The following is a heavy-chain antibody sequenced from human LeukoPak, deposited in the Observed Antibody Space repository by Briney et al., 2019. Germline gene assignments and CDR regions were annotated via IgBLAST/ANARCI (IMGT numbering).Heavy chain of an antibody. V-gene: IGHV3-30-3*01. Sequence: GGSLRLSCAASGFTFSGYAMHWVRQAPGKGLEWVAVISYDGSNKYYADSVKGRFTISRDNSKNTLYLQMNSLRVEDTAVYYCATELPRYCSATSCYLDYWGQGTLVTVSS. CDR3: ATELPRYCSATSCYLDY. CDR2: ISYDGSNK. CDR1: GFTFSGYA. J-gene: IGHJ4*02. D-gene: IGHD2-2*01.